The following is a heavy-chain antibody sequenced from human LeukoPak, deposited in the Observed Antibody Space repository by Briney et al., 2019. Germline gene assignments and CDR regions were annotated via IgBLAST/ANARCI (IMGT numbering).Heavy chain of an antibody. D-gene: IGHD3-22*01. CDR1: GDTFTCYY. Sequence: ASVKVSCKASGDTFTCYYLHWARQAPGQGLEWLGWINPKSGGTNYAQRFQARVTMTWDTSISTAYMELSSLRSDDAAVYYCAGSSSSGFKDYWGQGTLVTVSS. CDR3: AGSSSSGFKDY. V-gene: IGHV1-2*02. CDR2: INPKSGGT. J-gene: IGHJ4*02.